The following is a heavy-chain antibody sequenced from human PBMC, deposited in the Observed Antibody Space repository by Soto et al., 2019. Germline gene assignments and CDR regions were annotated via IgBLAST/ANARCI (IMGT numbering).Heavy chain of an antibody. CDR3: ARYDYNGYYFDY. Sequence: ASVKVSCKASGYTFTGYAMHWVHQAPGQRLEWMGWINAGNGNTKYSQKFQGRVTITRDTSTSTAYMELSSLRSEDTAVYYCARYDYNGYYFDYWGQGTLATVSS. CDR2: INAGNGNT. V-gene: IGHV1-3*01. J-gene: IGHJ4*02. D-gene: IGHD4-4*01. CDR1: GYTFTGYA.